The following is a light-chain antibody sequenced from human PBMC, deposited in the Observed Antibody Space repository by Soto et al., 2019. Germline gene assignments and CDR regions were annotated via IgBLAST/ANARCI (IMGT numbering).Light chain of an antibody. V-gene: IGLV2-14*01. J-gene: IGLJ1*01. CDR3: SSYTSSSTPYV. CDR1: SSDFGGYNC. Sequence: QSVLTQPASVSGSPGQSITISCTGTSSDFGGYNCVSWYQQHPGKAPKLMIYDVSNRPSGVSNRFSGSKSGNTASLTISGLQAEDEADYYCSSYTSSSTPYVFGTGTKVTVL. CDR2: DVS.